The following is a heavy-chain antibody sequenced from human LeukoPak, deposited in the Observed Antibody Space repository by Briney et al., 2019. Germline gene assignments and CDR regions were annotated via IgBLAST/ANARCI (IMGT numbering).Heavy chain of an antibody. D-gene: IGHD6-19*01. CDR2: IYYSGST. CDR3: ARHSSGWYDY. CDR1: GGSISSSSYY. J-gene: IGHJ4*02. V-gene: IGHV4-39*01. Sequence: KPSETLSLTCTVSGGSISSSSYYRGWIRQPPGKGLEWIGSIYYSGSTYYNPSLKSRVTISVDTSKNQFSLKLSSVTAADTAVYYCARHSSGWYDYWGQGTLVTVSS.